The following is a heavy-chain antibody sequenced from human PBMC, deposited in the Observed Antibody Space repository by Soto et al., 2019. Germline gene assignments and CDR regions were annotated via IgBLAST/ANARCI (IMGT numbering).Heavy chain of an antibody. CDR2: IKSKADGGTT. D-gene: IGHD4-17*01. V-gene: IGHV3-15*07. J-gene: IGHJ4*02. CDR1: EFTFGNAW. Sequence: GGSLRLSCAASEFTFGNAWIILFRQAPCKWLEWVGRIKSKADGGTTDYAAPVKGRFTISRDESQNTLYLQMNSLKTEDTAVYYCTSLYYGHWGQGTLVTVSS. CDR3: TSLYYGH.